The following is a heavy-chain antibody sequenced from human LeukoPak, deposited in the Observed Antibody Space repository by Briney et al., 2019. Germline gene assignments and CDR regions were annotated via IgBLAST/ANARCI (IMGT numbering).Heavy chain of an antibody. CDR2: ISGSGGST. D-gene: IGHD2-2*01. CDR1: GFTFSSYA. CDR3: AKDQVGYCSSTSCPWYMDV. Sequence: GGSLRLSCAASGFTFSSYAMSCGRQAPGKGLEWVSAISGSGGSTYYADSVKGRFTISRDNSKNTLYLQMNSLRAQDTAVYYCAKDQVGYCSSTSCPWYMDVWGKGTTVTVSS. J-gene: IGHJ6*03. V-gene: IGHV3-23*01.